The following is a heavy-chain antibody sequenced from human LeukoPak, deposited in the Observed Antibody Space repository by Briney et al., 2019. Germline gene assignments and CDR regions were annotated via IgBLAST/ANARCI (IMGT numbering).Heavy chain of an antibody. CDR1: GYTFTSYY. D-gene: IGHD6-13*01. J-gene: IGHJ4*02. CDR3: ATNFPPRSSSWKPGDY. CDR2: INPSGGST. Sequence: ASVKVSCKASGYTFTSYYMHWVRQAPGQGLEWMGIINPSGGSTSYAQKFQGRVTMTRDMSTSTVYMELSSLRSEDTAVYYCATNFPPRSSSWKPGDYWGQGTLVTVSS. V-gene: IGHV1-46*01.